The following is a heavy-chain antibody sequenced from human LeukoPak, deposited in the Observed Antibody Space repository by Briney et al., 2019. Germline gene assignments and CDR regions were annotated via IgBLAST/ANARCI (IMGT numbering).Heavy chain of an antibody. CDR3: ARRYSYAFDY. J-gene: IGHJ4*02. CDR2: MNPNSGNT. Sequence: ASVKVSCKASGYTFTSHDINWARQATGQGLEWMGWMNPNSGNTGHAQKFQGRVTMTRNTSISTVYMELSSLRSEDTAVYYCARRYSYAFDYWGQGTLVTVSS. D-gene: IGHD5-18*01. V-gene: IGHV1-8*01. CDR1: GYTFTSHD.